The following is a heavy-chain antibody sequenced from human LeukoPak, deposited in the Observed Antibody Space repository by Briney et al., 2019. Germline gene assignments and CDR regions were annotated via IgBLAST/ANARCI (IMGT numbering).Heavy chain of an antibody. V-gene: IGHV4-59*01. CDR3: ARTIAPRPVFDY. CDR1: GGSISSYY. Sequence: SETLSLTCTVSGGSISSYYWSWIRQPPGKGLEWIGFVSYSGSTNYNPSLKGRVTISVDTSKNQFSLKLSSVTAADTAVYYCARTIAPRPVFDYWGQGTLVTVSS. CDR2: VSYSGST. D-gene: IGHD6-6*01. J-gene: IGHJ4*02.